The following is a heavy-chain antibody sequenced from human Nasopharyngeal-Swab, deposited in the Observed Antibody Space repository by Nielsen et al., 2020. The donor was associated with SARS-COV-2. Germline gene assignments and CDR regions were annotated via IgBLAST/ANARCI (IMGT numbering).Heavy chain of an antibody. D-gene: IGHD5-18*01. Sequence: GGSPRLACAASAFSVSSYSMNWVRQAPGKWLEWVSYISSSSSTIYYADSVKGRFTISRDNAKNSLYLQMNSLRDEDTAVYYCARGETAMAKYYYYGMDVWGQGTTVTVSS. V-gene: IGHV3-48*02. CDR2: ISSSSSTI. CDR3: ARGETAMAKYYYYGMDV. CDR1: AFSVSSYS. J-gene: IGHJ6*02.